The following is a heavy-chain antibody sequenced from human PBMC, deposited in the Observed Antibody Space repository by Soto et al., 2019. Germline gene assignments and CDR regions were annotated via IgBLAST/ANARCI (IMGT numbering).Heavy chain of an antibody. CDR1: GFTFTNYW. CDR2: INSDGSST. CDR3: ARDSNIGFDP. Sequence: PGGSLRLSCAASGFTFTNYWMHWVRQAPGKGLVWVSHINSDGSSTSYADSAKGRFTISRDNAKNTLYLQMNSLRAEDTAVYYCARDSNIGFDPWGHGTLVTVSS. D-gene: IGHD5-12*01. V-gene: IGHV3-74*01. J-gene: IGHJ5*02.